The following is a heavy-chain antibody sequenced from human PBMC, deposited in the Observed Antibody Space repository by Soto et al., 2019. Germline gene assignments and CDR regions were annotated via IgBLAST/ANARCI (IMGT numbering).Heavy chain of an antibody. Sequence: ASVKVSCKASGYTFTSYGISWVRQAPGQGLEWMGWISAYNGNTNYAQKLQGRVTMTTDTSTSTAYMELRSLRSDDTAVYYCVRVSYDILTGPKPYFDYWGQGTLVTVSS. J-gene: IGHJ4*02. D-gene: IGHD3-9*01. CDR3: VRVSYDILTGPKPYFDY. CDR2: ISAYNGNT. CDR1: GYTFTSYG. V-gene: IGHV1-18*01.